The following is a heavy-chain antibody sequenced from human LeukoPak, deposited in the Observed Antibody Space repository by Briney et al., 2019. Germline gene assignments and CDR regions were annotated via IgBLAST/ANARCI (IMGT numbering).Heavy chain of an antibody. D-gene: IGHD6-19*01. CDR2: IYYSGST. CDR3: ASGLPVAAYYYYYGMDV. Sequence: SETLSLTCTVSGGSISSGGYYWSWIRQHPGKGLECIGYIYYSGSTYYNPSLKSRVTISVDTSKNQFSLKLNSVTAADTAVYYCASGLPVAAYYYYYGMDVWGTGTTVTVSS. J-gene: IGHJ6*04. V-gene: IGHV4-31*03. CDR1: GGSISSGGYY.